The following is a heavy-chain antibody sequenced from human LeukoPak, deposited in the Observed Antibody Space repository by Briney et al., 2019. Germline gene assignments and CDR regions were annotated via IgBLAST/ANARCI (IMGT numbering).Heavy chain of an antibody. Sequence: PGRSLRLSCATSGSTFSHYGMHWVRQAPGKGLEWVAVIWSDGTNRYYGDPVKGRFTISRDNFQRTVYLQMDNLRAEDTAVYYCAKDAQRGFDYSNSLDRWGQGTLVTVSS. J-gene: IGHJ4*02. V-gene: IGHV3-33*06. CDR3: AKDAQRGFDYSNSLDR. CDR2: IWSDGTNR. CDR1: GSTFSHYG. D-gene: IGHD4-11*01.